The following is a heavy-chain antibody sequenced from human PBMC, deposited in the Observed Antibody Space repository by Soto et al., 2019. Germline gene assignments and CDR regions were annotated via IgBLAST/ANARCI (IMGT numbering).Heavy chain of an antibody. D-gene: IGHD3-10*01. Sequence: GGSLRLSCEASGFTFKNFAMSWVRQAPGKGLEWVSAISGSGGSTYYADSVKGRFTISRDNSRNTLYLQMNSLRAEDTAVYYCATHYGSGSYPAAFDIWGQGTMVTVSS. V-gene: IGHV3-23*01. J-gene: IGHJ3*02. CDR2: ISGSGGST. CDR3: ATHYGSGSYPAAFDI. CDR1: GFTFKNFA.